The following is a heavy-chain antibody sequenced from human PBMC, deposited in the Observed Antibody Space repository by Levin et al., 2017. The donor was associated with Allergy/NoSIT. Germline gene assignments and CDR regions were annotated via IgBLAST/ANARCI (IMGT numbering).Heavy chain of an antibody. CDR3: TRGSGGDDYGDYVAYLFVP. CDR2: IRSKANSYAT. CDR1: GFTFSGSA. J-gene: IGHJ5*02. V-gene: IGHV3-73*01. D-gene: IGHD4-17*01. Sequence: GGSLRLSCAASGFTFSGSAMHWVRQASGNGLEWVGRIRSKANSYATAYAASVKGRFTISRDDSKNTAYLQMNSLKTEDTAVYYCTRGSGGDDYGDYVAYLFVPWGQGTLVTVSS.